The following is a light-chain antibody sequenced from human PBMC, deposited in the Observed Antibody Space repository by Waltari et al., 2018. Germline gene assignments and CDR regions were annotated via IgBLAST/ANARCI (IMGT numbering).Light chain of an antibody. CDR3: LQDYNYPWT. J-gene: IGKJ1*01. Sequence: AIQMTQFPSSLSASIGDRVTITCRASQGIRSDLTWYQQKPGKAPKLLIYAASSLQSGVPSRFSGSGSGTDFTLTISNLQPEDFATYYCLQDYNYPWTFGPGTKVEIK. CDR2: AAS. CDR1: QGIRSD. V-gene: IGKV1-6*01.